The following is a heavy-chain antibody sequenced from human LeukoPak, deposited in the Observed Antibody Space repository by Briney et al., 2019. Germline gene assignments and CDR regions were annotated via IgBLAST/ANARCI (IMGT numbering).Heavy chain of an antibody. CDR3: ARFYGGNSYYYYMDV. J-gene: IGHJ6*03. CDR2: ISAYNGNT. Sequence: ASVKVSCKASGYTFTSYGISWVRQAPGQGLEWMGWISAYNGNTNYAQKLQGRVTMTTDTSTSTAYMELRSLRSDDTAVYYCARFYGGNSYYYYMDVWGKGTTVTVSS. D-gene: IGHD4-23*01. CDR1: GYTFTSYG. V-gene: IGHV1-18*01.